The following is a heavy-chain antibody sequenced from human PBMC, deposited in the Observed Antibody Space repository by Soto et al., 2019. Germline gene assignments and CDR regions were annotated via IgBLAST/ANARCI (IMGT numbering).Heavy chain of an antibody. CDR2: TSHDGSVA. V-gene: IGHV3-30*03. CDR3: ARGPSHGAFDY. J-gene: IGHJ4*02. Sequence: QVHLVDSGGGAVQPGRSLRLSCAASGFSFSWYGMHWVRQTPDKGLEWVAFTSHDGSVAHYADSAKGRFTVSRDNSKNTMYLQMTGLTTEDTAVYYCARGPSHGAFDYWGQGTLVTVSS. D-gene: IGHD3-16*01. CDR1: GFSFSWYG.